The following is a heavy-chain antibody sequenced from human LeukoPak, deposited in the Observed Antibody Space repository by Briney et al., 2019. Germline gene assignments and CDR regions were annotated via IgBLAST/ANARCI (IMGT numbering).Heavy chain of an antibody. J-gene: IGHJ4*02. V-gene: IGHV1-46*01. CDR1: GYTFTSYY. CDR3: ARGGSALWFGESNPPFDY. D-gene: IGHD3-10*01. CDR2: INPSGGST. Sequence: ASVKVSCKASGYTFTSYYMHWVRQAPGQGLEWMGIINPSGGSTSYAQKFQGRVTMTRDTSISTAYMELSRLRSDDTAVYYCARGGSALWFGESNPPFDYWGQGTLVTVSS.